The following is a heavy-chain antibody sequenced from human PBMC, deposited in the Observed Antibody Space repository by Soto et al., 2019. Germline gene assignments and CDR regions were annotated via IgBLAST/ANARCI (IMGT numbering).Heavy chain of an antibody. CDR1: GGSIGSYY. J-gene: IGHJ3*02. D-gene: IGHD3-22*01. Sequence: SETLSLTCTVSGGSIGSYYWSWIRQPPGKGLEFIGYIYYRGNTNYNPSLKSRATISVDTSKKQVSLKLSSVTAADTAVYYCARAPYYYDNSGNDFDIRGQATMVTVSS. CDR3: ARAPYYYDNSGNDFDI. V-gene: IGHV4-59*01. CDR2: IYYRGNT.